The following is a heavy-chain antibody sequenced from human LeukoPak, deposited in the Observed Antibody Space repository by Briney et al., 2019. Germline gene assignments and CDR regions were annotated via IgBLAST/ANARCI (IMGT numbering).Heavy chain of an antibody. CDR3: AKSNGYALVDI. CDR2: IYYSGST. Sequence: SETLSLTCTVSGGSISRYYWNWIRQPSGKELEWNGYIYYSGSTNYNPSLKSRVTISVDTSRNQFSLKLNSVTAADTAVYYCAKSNGYALVDIWGQGTMVTVSS. CDR1: GGSISRYY. J-gene: IGHJ3*02. D-gene: IGHD3-16*01. V-gene: IGHV4-59*08.